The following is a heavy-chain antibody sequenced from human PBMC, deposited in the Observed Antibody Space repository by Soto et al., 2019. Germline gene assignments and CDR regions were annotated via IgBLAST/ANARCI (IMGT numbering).Heavy chain of an antibody. D-gene: IGHD3-9*01. V-gene: IGHV4-30-2*01. J-gene: IGHJ4*02. CDR2: IYHSGST. CDR3: ARDLDSYFDY. CDR1: GGSIISGGYS. Sequence: SETLSLTCAVSGGSIISGGYSWILIRQPPGKGLEWIGYIYHSGSTYYNPSLKSRVTISVDRSKNQFSLKLSSVTAADTAVYYCARDLDSYFDYWGQGTLVTVSS.